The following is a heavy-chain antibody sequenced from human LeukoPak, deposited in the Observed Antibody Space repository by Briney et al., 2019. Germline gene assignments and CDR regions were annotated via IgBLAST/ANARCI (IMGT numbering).Heavy chain of an antibody. CDR3: ARDIGYDSSGYWPKH. CDR1: GYIFTTYA. Sequence: ASVKVSCKTSGYIFTTYALNWVRQAPGQGLEWMGLIHANTGTPTYAQAFTGRFVFSLDTSVSTSYLEISGLRAEDTAVYYCARDIGYDSSGYWPKHWGQGTLVTVFS. D-gene: IGHD3-22*01. J-gene: IGHJ1*01. V-gene: IGHV7-4-1*02. CDR2: IHANTGTP.